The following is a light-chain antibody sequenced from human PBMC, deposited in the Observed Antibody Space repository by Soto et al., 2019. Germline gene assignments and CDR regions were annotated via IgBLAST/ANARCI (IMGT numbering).Light chain of an antibody. CDR2: AAS. V-gene: IGKV1-39*01. CDR3: QQSYTTPRT. J-gene: IGKJ1*01. CDR1: QSISSY. Sequence: DIEMTQSPSSLSASVGDRVTITCRASQSISSYLNWYQQKPGNAPNLLIYAASTLQSGVPSRFSAYGSETDFTLTISNLRAEDFATYYCQQSYTTPRTFGQGTKVEVK.